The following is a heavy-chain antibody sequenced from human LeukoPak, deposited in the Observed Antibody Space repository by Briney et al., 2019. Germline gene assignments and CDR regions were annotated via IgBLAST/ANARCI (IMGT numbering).Heavy chain of an antibody. D-gene: IGHD3-22*01. CDR2: IRSKTDGGTT. CDR1: GFTFSNAW. Sequence: GGSLRLSCAASGFTFSNAWMNWVRQAPGKGLEWVGRIRSKTDGGTTDYAAPVKGRFTISRDDSKNTLYLQMNSLKTEDTAVYYCSTTYYYDSSEGYWGQGTLVTVSS. CDR3: STTYYYDSSEGY. V-gene: IGHV3-15*07. J-gene: IGHJ4*02.